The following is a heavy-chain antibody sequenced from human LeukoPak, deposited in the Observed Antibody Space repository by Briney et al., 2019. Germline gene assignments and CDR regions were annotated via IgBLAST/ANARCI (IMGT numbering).Heavy chain of an antibody. CDR3: AKPGDYYDSSGYEFDY. D-gene: IGHD3-22*01. Sequence: GGSLRLSCAASGFTFSSYAMSWVRQAPGKGLEWVSAISGSGGSTYYADSVKGRFTISRDNSKNTLYLQMNSLRAEDTAVYYCAKPGDYYDSSGYEFDYWGQGTLVTVSS. V-gene: IGHV3-23*01. J-gene: IGHJ4*02. CDR2: ISGSGGST. CDR1: GFTFSSYA.